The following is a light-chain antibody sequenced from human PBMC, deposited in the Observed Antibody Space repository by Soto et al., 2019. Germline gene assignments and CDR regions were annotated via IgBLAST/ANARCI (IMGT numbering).Light chain of an antibody. CDR2: GAS. J-gene: IGKJ2*01. CDR3: QQYGSSPYT. CDR1: QSVMNSY. V-gene: IGKV3-20*01. Sequence: EILLTQSRGTLSLSPGERATLSCRASQSVMNSYLAWYQQKPGQAPRLLIYGASGRATGIPDRFSGSGSGTDFTLTISRLEPEDFAVYYCQQYGSSPYTFGQGTKLEI.